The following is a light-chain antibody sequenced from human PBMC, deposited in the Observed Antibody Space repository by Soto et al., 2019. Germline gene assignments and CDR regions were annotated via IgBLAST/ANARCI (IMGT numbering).Light chain of an antibody. Sequence: EIVLTQSPGTLSLSPGERATLTCRASQSVSSSYLAWYQQKPGQAPRLLIYGASSRTTGIPDRFSGSGSGTGFTLTISRLEPEDFAVYFCQQFGNSPWTFGQGTKVEI. CDR3: QQFGNSPWT. CDR2: GAS. V-gene: IGKV3-20*01. CDR1: QSVSSSY. J-gene: IGKJ1*01.